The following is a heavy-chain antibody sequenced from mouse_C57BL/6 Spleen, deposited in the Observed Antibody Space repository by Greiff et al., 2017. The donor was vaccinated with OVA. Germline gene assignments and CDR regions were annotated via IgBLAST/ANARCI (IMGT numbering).Heavy chain of an antibody. Sequence: DVMLVESGGDLVKPGGSLKLSCAASGFTFSSYGMSWVRQTPDKRLEWVATISSGGSYTYYPDSVKGRFTISRDNAKNTLYLQMSSLKSEDTAMYYCSRHRASITTVVAFDCWGQGTTLTVSS. J-gene: IGHJ2*01. CDR2: ISSGGSYT. V-gene: IGHV5-6*02. CDR1: GFTFSSYG. CDR3: SRHRASITTVVAFDC. D-gene: IGHD1-1*01.